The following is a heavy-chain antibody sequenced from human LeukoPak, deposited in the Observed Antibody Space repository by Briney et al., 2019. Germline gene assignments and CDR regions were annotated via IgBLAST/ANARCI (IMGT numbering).Heavy chain of an antibody. CDR2: ISYDGSKK. CDR1: GFTFSNYG. V-gene: IGHV3-30*18. J-gene: IGHJ4*02. Sequence: GGSLRLSCAASGFTFSNYGMHWVRQAPGKGLEWVAFISYDGSKKYYADSVKGRLTISRDNAKNTLHLQMNTLRAEDTAVYYCAKRAGYSSAWNAADYWGQGTLVTVSS. D-gene: IGHD6-19*01. CDR3: AKRAGYSSAWNAADY.